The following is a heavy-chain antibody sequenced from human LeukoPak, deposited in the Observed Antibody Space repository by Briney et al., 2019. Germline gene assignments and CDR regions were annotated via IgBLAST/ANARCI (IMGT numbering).Heavy chain of an antibody. CDR2: IIPIFGTA. CDR1: GGTFSSYA. CDR3: AKDAGVTGTTGGMEVPY. D-gene: IGHD1-7*01. Sequence: GASVTVSCTASGGTFSSYAISWVRQAPGQGLEWMGGIIPIFGTANYAQKFQGRVTITADESTSTAYMELSSLRSEDTAVYYCAKDAGVTGTTGGMEVPYWGQGTLVTVSS. V-gene: IGHV1-69*13. J-gene: IGHJ4*02.